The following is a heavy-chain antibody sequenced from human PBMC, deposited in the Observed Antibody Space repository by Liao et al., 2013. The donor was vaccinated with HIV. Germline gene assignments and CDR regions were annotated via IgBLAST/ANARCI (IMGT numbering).Heavy chain of an antibody. Sequence: QLQLQESGPGLVKPSETLSLTCTVSGGSISSNSYYYWGWIRQPPGKGLEWIGTVYYSGSTYYNSSLKSRVTLSLDTPKDQFSLDLDSVTAADTAIYYCATSHGGHVFDIWGQGTMVVVSS. CDR3: ATSHGGHVFDI. CDR2: VYYSGST. CDR1: GGSISSNSYYY. J-gene: IGHJ3*02. V-gene: IGHV4-39*07. D-gene: IGHD2-2*01.